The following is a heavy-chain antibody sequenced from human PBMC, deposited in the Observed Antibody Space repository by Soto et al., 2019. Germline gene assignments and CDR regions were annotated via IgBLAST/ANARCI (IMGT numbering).Heavy chain of an antibody. D-gene: IGHD6-13*01. CDR2: IYSGGRT. Sequence: GGSLRLSCAASGFTVSTNYMTWVRQAPGKGLEWISVIYSGGRTYYADSVKGRFTISRDNSKNMVYLQMNRLRAEDTAVYYCARDQAGDLEYWGQGTLVTVSS. CDR1: GFTVSTNY. J-gene: IGHJ4*02. CDR3: ARDQAGDLEY. V-gene: IGHV3-53*01.